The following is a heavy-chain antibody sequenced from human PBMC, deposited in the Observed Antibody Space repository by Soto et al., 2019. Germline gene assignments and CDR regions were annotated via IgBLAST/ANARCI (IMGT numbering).Heavy chain of an antibody. Sequence: GESLKISCKGSGYSFTSYWIGWVRQMPGKGLEWMGIIYPGDSDTRYSTSFQGQVTISADKSISTAYLQWSSLKASDTAMYYCARHQNIFGVLNDGFDPWGRVTLVTVSS. D-gene: IGHD3-3*02. CDR3: ARHQNIFGVLNDGFDP. CDR2: IYPGDSDT. V-gene: IGHV5-51*01. J-gene: IGHJ5*02. CDR1: GYSFTSYW.